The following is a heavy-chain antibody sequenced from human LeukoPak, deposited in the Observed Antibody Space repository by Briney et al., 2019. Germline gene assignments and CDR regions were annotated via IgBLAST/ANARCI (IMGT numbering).Heavy chain of an antibody. D-gene: IGHD7-27*01. V-gene: IGHV3-23*01. CDR1: GFTFSSYT. J-gene: IGHJ4*02. Sequence: GGSLRLSCTASGFTFSSYTMTWVRQAPGKGLKWVSTITTGDGNTYYADSVKGRFTVSRDDSKNTLYLQMNSLRAEDAAVYYCAKDGGLWVSAHWGDSWGRGTLVTVSS. CDR3: AKDGGLWVSAHWGDS. CDR2: ITTGDGNT.